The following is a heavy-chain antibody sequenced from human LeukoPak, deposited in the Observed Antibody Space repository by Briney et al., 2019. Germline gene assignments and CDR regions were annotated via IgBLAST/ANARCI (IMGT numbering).Heavy chain of an antibody. CDR2: ISGSGGSK. Sequence: GGSLRLSCAASGFTFSSYAMSWVRQAPGKGLEWVSAISGSGGSKYYADSVKGRFAISRDSSKNTLYLQMNSLRAEDTAVYYCAKDLRSSADSKMGAADYWGQGTLVTVSS. CDR3: AKDLRSSADSKMGAADY. J-gene: IGHJ4*02. D-gene: IGHD1-26*01. V-gene: IGHV3-23*01. CDR1: GFTFSSYA.